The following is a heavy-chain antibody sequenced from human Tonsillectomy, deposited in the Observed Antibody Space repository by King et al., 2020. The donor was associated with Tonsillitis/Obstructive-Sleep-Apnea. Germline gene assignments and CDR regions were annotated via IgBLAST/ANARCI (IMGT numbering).Heavy chain of an antibody. CDR1: GFTFSNYA. Sequence: VQLVESGGGLVQPGGSLRLSCAASGFTFSNYAMHWVRQAPGKGLEYVSAISSNGGSTYYANSEKGRFTISRDNSKNTLYLQMGSLRVEDMAVYYCAREQGDFWSGYLDYWGQGTLVTVSS. CDR2: ISSNGGST. D-gene: IGHD3-3*01. J-gene: IGHJ4*02. V-gene: IGHV3-64*01. CDR3: AREQGDFWSGYLDY.